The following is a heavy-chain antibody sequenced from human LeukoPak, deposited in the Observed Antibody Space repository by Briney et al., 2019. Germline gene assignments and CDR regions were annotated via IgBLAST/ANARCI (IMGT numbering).Heavy chain of an antibody. D-gene: IGHD2-2*01. V-gene: IGHV1-69*04. J-gene: IGHJ6*02. CDR2: IIPILGIA. CDR3: ASGWQPAAIYGYYYYGMDV. CDR1: GSTFSSYA. Sequence: GASVKVSCKASGSTFSSYAISWVRQAPGQGLEWMGRIIPILGIANYAQKFQGRVTITADKSTSTAYMELSSLRSEDTAVYYCASGWQPAAIYGYYYYGMDVWGQGTTVTVSS.